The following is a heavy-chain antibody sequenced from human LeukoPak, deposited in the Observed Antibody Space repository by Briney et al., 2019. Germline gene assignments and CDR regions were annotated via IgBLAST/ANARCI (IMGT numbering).Heavy chain of an antibody. J-gene: IGHJ4*02. CDR1: GGTFSSYV. D-gene: IGHD3-22*01. V-gene: IGHV1-69*13. CDR2: IIPIFGTA. Sequence: GASVKVSCQASGGTFSSYVISWVRQAPGQGLEWMGGIIPIFGTANYAQKFQGRVTITADESTSTAYMELSSLRSEDTAVYYCARRKYYYDSSGYYYAHFDYWGQGTLVTVSS. CDR3: ARRKYYYDSSGYYYAHFDY.